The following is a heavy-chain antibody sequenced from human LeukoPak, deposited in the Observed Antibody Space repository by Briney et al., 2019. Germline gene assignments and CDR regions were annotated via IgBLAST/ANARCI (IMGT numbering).Heavy chain of an antibody. J-gene: IGHJ4*02. CDR2: ISSSSSYI. D-gene: IGHD3-9*01. CDR3: ARGGDILTGYYPIDY. Sequence: GSLRLSCAASGFTFSGSALHWVRQAPGKGLEWVSSISSSSSYIYYADSVKGRFTISRDNAKNSLYLQMNSLRAEDTAVYYCARGGDILTGYYPIDYWGQGTLVTVSS. CDR1: GFTFSGSA. V-gene: IGHV3-21*01.